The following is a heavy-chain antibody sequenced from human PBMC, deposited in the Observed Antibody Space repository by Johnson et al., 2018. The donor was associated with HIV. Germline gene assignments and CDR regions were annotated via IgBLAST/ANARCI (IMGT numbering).Heavy chain of an antibody. Sequence: VQLVESGGGVVQPGRSLRLSCAASGFTFSSYAMHWVRQAPGKGLEWVAVISYDGSNKYYAASVKGRFTISRDNSKNTLYLQMNSLRAEDMAVYYCASRTGWDAFDIWGQGTMVTVSS. D-gene: IGHD7-27*01. V-gene: IGHV3-30-3*01. CDR3: ASRTGWDAFDI. CDR2: ISYDGSNK. CDR1: GFTFSSYA. J-gene: IGHJ3*02.